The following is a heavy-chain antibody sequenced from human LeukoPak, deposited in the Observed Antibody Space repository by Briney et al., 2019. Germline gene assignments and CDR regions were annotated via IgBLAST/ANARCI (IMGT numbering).Heavy chain of an antibody. V-gene: IGHV1-46*01. CDR3: ATGLTGYYPGNDY. J-gene: IGHJ4*02. Sequence: ASVKVSCKASGYTFTSYYMHWVRQAPGQGLEWMGIINPSGGSTSYAQKFQGRVTMTEDTSTDTAYMELSSLRSEDTAVYYCATGLTGYYPGNDYWGQGTLVTVSS. CDR2: INPSGGST. CDR1: GYTFTSYY. D-gene: IGHD3-9*01.